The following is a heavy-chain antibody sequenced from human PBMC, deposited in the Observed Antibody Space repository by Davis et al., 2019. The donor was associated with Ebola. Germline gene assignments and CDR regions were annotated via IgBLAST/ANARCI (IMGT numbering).Heavy chain of an antibody. CDR3: AASAGTVGKFDF. J-gene: IGHJ4*02. CDR2: IVVGSGNT. Sequence: AASVKVFCKAFGFTFSASAVQWVRQARGQRFEWGGIIVVGSGNTNYAQQFLQRLTMNRDMSTSTVYMELRSLSFDDTAVYYRAASAGTVGKFDFWGQGTVVTVS. CDR1: GFTFSASA. D-gene: IGHD1-14*01. V-gene: IGHV1-58*01.